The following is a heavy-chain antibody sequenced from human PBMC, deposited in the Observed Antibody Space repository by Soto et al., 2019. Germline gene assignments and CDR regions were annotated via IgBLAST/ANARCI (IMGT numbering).Heavy chain of an antibody. J-gene: IGHJ4*02. V-gene: IGHV4-31*03. D-gene: IGHD6-6*01. Sequence: QVQLQESGPGLVKPSQTLSLTCTVSGDSISSGGYYWSWILQPPGKGLEWIGYIYYSGSTYYNPSRHERFTISVNTQQNQHSVKLGYVTAADTAVYYCARERDGSGSSSSNFHSGGQGTLVTVSS. CDR2: IYYSGST. CDR3: ARERDGSGSSSSNFHS. CDR1: GDSISSGGYY.